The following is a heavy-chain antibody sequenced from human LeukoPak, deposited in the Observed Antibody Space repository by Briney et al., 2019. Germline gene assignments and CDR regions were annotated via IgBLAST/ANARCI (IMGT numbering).Heavy chain of an antibody. V-gene: IGHV4-34*01. CDR3: ARGTWNCSGGSCYSSFDY. CDR1: GGSFSGYY. CDR2: INHSGST. Sequence: SETLSLTCAVYGGSFSGYYWSWIRQPPGEGLEWIGEINHSGSTNYNPSLKSRVTISVDTSKNQFSLKLSSVTAADTAVYYCARGTWNCSGGSCYSSFDYWGRGTLVTVSS. J-gene: IGHJ4*02. D-gene: IGHD2-15*01.